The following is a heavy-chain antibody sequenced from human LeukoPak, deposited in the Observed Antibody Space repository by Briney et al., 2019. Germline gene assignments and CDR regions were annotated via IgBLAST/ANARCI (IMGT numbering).Heavy chain of an antibody. J-gene: IGHJ4*02. D-gene: IGHD3-10*01. V-gene: IGHV4-59*01. CDR1: GXSISRYY. Sequence: SETLSLTCTVSGXSISRYYWSWIRQPPGKGLEWIGNIYYTGSTNYNPSLKSRVTISVDTSKNQFSLKVSSVTAADTAVYYCARDYYDSGSSALWGQGTLVTVSS. CDR3: ARDYYDSGSSAL. CDR2: IYYTGST.